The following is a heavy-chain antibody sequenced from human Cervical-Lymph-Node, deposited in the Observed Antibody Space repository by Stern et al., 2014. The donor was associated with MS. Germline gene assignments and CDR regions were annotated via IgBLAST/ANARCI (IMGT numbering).Heavy chain of an antibody. V-gene: IGHV3-74*02. Sequence: EVQLEESGGGLVQPGGSLRLSCAASGFTFSSNWIHWVRQGPGKGLVWVSRIKSDGSTTSYADSVKGRFTVSRDNAKNTLYLQMNSLRAEDTAVYYCARLDPLKAFDIWGQGTMVTVSS. CDR3: ARLDPLKAFDI. CDR2: IKSDGSTT. CDR1: GFTFSSNW. J-gene: IGHJ3*02.